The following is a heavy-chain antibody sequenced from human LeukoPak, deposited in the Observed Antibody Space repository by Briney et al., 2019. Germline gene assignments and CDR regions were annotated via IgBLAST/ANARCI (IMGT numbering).Heavy chain of an antibody. V-gene: IGHV3-23*01. D-gene: IGHD2-21*02. J-gene: IGHJ3*02. CDR1: GFTFSSYA. Sequence: GGSLRLSCAASGFTFSSYAMSWVRQAPGKGLEWVSSISGSGGSAFYADSVKGRFTISRDNSKNTLYLQMNSLRAEDTAGYYCAKDIVVVTAINAFDIWGQGTMVTVSS. CDR2: ISGSGGSA. CDR3: AKDIVVVTAINAFDI.